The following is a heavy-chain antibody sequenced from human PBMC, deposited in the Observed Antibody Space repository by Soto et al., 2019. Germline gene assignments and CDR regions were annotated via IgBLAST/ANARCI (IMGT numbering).Heavy chain of an antibody. J-gene: IGHJ5*02. Sequence: ASVKVSCKASGYTFTSYGISWVRQAPGQGLEWMGWISAYNGNTNYAQKLQGRVTMTTDTSTSTAYMELGSLRSDDTAVYYCARVCDILTGYCDWFDPWGQGTLVTVSS. CDR1: GYTFTSYG. D-gene: IGHD3-9*01. CDR2: ISAYNGNT. CDR3: ARVCDILTGYCDWFDP. V-gene: IGHV1-18*01.